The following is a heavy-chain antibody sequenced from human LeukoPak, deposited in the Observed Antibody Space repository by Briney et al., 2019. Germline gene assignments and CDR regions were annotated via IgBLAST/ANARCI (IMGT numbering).Heavy chain of an antibody. CDR2: IIPIFGTA. J-gene: IGHJ3*02. CDR3: ARVNCGGDCYSDRGAFDI. CDR1: GGTFSSYT. Sequence: GSSVKVSCKASGGTFSSYTITWVRQAPGQGLEWMGGIIPIFGTANYAQKFQGRVTITADESTSTAYMELSSVRSKDTAVYHCARVNCGGDCYSDRGAFDIWGQGTMVTVSS. D-gene: IGHD2-21*02. V-gene: IGHV1-69*01.